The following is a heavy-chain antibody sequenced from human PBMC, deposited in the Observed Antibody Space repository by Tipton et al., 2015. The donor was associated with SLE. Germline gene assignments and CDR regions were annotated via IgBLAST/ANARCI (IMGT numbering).Heavy chain of an antibody. CDR3: AREEIYSSSWNDAFDI. CDR1: GFTFSNYA. Sequence: QLVQSGGGVVQPGRSLRLSCAASGFTFSNYAMHWVRQAPGKGLEWVAVISYDGSNKYYADSVKGRFTISRDNSKNTLYLQMNSLRAEDTAVYYCAREEIYSSSWNDAFDIWGQGTMVTVSS. CDR2: ISYDGSNK. J-gene: IGHJ3*02. V-gene: IGHV3-30*04. D-gene: IGHD6-13*01.